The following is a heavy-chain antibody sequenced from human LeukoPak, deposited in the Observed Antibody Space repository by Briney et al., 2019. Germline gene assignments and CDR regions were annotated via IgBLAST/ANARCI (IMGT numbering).Heavy chain of an antibody. CDR2: ISWNSGSI. D-gene: IGHD2-15*01. V-gene: IGHV3-9*01. CDR1: GFTFDDYA. CDR3: AKDGRRYCSGGSCFVDY. Sequence: PGGSLRLSCAASGFTFDDYAMHWVRQAPGKGLEWVSGISWNSGSIGYADSVKGRFSISRDNAKNSLYLQMNSLRAEDTALYYCAKDGRRYCSGGSCFVDYWGQGTLVTVSS. J-gene: IGHJ4*02.